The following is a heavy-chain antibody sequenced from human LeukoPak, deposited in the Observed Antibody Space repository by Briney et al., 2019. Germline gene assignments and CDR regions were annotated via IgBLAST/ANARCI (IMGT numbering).Heavy chain of an antibody. J-gene: IGHJ4*02. Sequence: PGRSLRLSCAAAGFTFSSYGMHWVRQAPGKGLEWVAVISYEGSNKYYADSVKGRLTISRDNSKNTLYLQMNSLRAEDTAVYYWAKLGGGYSYGYSGEVTDYWGQGTLVTVSS. V-gene: IGHV3-30*18. D-gene: IGHD5-18*01. CDR1: GFTFSSYG. CDR3: AKLGGGYSYGYSGEVTDY. CDR2: ISYEGSNK.